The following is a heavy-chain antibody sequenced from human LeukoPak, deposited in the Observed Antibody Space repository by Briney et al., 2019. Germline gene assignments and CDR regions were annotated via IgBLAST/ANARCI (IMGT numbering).Heavy chain of an antibody. Sequence: PSETLSLTCAVYGGSFGGYYWSWIRQPPGKGLEWIGYIYYSGSTYYNPSLKSRVTISVDTSKNQFSLKLSSVTAADTAVYYCARDAGGYGSWFDPWGQGTLVTVSS. D-gene: IGHD5-12*01. CDR1: GGSFGGYY. J-gene: IGHJ5*02. CDR3: ARDAGGYGSWFDP. CDR2: IYYSGST. V-gene: IGHV4-30-4*08.